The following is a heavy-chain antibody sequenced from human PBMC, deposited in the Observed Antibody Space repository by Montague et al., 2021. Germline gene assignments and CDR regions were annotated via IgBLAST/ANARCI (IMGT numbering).Heavy chain of an antibody. V-gene: IGHV3-23*01. J-gene: IGHJ4*02. Sequence: SLRLSCAASGFIFSNYAMSWVRLAPGEGLEWVSLIGGTSGVTTYADSVKGRFTIPRDNSKSTLWLQLNSLRAEDTGVYYCANSGGGGGSPRWAYWGQGTLVTVSS. CDR3: ANSGGGGGSPRWAY. CDR1: GFIFSNYA. D-gene: IGHD2-21*01. CDR2: IGGTSGVT.